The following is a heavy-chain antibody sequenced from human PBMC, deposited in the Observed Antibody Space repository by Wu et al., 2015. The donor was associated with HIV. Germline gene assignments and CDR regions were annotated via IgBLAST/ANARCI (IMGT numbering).Heavy chain of an antibody. Sequence: QVQLVQSGPEVKKPGSSVRVSCKASGGTFSSYAFSWVRQAPGQGLEWMGGIIPISGTADYAQKFQGRITITADESTRTTYMHLSSLRSEDTAVYFCTRSTFAGSSDTWYSFDKWGQGTLVIVS. CDR3: TRSTFAGSSDTWYSFDK. J-gene: IGHJ4*02. CDR2: IIPISGTA. D-gene: IGHD1-14*01. V-gene: IGHV1-69*12. CDR1: GGTFSSYA.